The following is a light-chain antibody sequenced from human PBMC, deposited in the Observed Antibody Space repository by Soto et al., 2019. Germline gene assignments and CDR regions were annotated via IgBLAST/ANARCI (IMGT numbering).Light chain of an antibody. J-gene: IGLJ2*01. V-gene: IGLV2-8*01. CDR3: QTWGTGFQF. CDR2: EVS. Sequence: QSALTQPPSASGSPGQSVTISCTGTSSDVGDNYVSWYQQHLGKAPKLIIYEVSQRPSGVPDRFSGSKSGNTASLTVSGLQTEDEADYYCQTWGTGFQFFGGGTKLTVL. CDR1: SSDVGDNY.